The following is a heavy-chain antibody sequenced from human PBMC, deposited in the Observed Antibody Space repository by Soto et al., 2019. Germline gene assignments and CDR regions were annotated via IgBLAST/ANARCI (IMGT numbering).Heavy chain of an antibody. J-gene: IGHJ4*02. CDR3: ARGYDGDYIVSVCCFDY. CDR1: GGTFRNYV. CDR2: IIPIFGTA. V-gene: IGHV1-69*01. Sequence: KPCGGTFRNYVIRWLQQAPRQELEWMGGIIPIFGTAKYAQKFQGRVTITADDSTSTDYMELSSLRSEDTAVYYCARGYDGDYIVSVCCFDYWGQVTAVPDSS. D-gene: IGHD3-22*01.